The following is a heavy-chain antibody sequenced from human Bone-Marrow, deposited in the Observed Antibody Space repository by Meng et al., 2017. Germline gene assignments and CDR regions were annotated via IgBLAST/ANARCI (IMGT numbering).Heavy chain of an antibody. V-gene: IGHV3-15*01. CDR1: GFTFSNAW. D-gene: IGHD1-1*01. CDR2: IKSKTDGETP. J-gene: IGHJ4*02. CDR3: NWNDFGDY. Sequence: VIRVESGGGLVQPGGSLRLSGEGSGFTFSNAWMSWVRQAPGRGLEWVARIKSKTDGETPDYAAPVKGRFTISRDDSKNTLYLQMHSLKTEDTAVYYCNWNDFGDYWGQGALVTVSS.